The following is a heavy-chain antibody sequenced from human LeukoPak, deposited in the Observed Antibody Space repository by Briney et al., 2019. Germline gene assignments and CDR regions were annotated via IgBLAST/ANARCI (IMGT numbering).Heavy chain of an antibody. Sequence: SQTLSLTCVISGDSVSSNSAAWNWIRQSPSRGLEWLGRTYYRSKWFYDYAVSMKGRITIKPDTSTNQFSLQLNSMTPEDTAVYYCARADYSQYYYYYGMDVWGQGTTVTVSS. CDR1: GDSVSSNSAA. CDR2: TYYRSKWFY. V-gene: IGHV6-1*01. D-gene: IGHD4-11*01. J-gene: IGHJ6*02. CDR3: ARADYSQYYYYYGMDV.